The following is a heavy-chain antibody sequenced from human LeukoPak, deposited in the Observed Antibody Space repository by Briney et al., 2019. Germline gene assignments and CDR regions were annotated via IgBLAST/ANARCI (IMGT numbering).Heavy chain of an antibody. CDR3: ARFLLDAYCSSTSCLGRGYFDY. V-gene: IGHV1-18*01. CDR2: ISAYNGNT. Sequence: GASVKVSCKASGYTFTSYGISWVRQAPGQGLEWMGWISAYNGNTNYAQKLQGRVTMTTDTSTSTAYMELRSLRSDDTAVYYCARFLLDAYCSSTSCLGRGYFDYWGQGTLVTVSS. D-gene: IGHD2-2*01. CDR1: GYTFTSYG. J-gene: IGHJ4*02.